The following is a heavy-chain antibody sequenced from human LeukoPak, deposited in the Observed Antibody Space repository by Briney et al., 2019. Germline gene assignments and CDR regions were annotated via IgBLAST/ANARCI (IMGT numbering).Heavy chain of an antibody. V-gene: IGHV3-48*03. CDR1: GFTFSSYE. CDR2: ISSSGSTI. J-gene: IGHJ3*02. Sequence: GGSLRLSCAASGFTFSSYEMNWVRQAPGKGLEWVSYISSSGSTIYYADSVKGRFTISRDNAKNSLYLQMNSLRAEDTAVYYCARDFLGYCSSTTCYGSAFDIWGQGTMVTVSS. D-gene: IGHD2-2*01. CDR3: ARDFLGYCSSTTCYGSAFDI.